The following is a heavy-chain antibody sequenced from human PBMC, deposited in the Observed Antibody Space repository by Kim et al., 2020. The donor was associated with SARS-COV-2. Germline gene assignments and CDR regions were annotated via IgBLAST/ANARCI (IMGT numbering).Heavy chain of an antibody. Sequence: GGSLRLSCSASGFTFSSYAMHWVRQAPGKGLEYVSAISSNGGSTYYADSVKGRFTISRDNSKNTLYLQMSSLRAEDTAVYYCVKGPPGYYDFWSGYCRWGQGTLVTVSS. CDR3: VKGPPGYYDFWSGYCR. D-gene: IGHD3-3*01. CDR2: ISSNGGST. CDR1: GFTFSSYA. V-gene: IGHV3-64D*09. J-gene: IGHJ4*02.